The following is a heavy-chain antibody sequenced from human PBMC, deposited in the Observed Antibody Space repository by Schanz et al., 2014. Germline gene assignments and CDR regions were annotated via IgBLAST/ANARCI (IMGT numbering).Heavy chain of an antibody. V-gene: IGHV3-13*01. D-gene: IGHD3-10*01. CDR1: GFAFSSHD. J-gene: IGHJ4*02. Sequence: EVQLVESGGGLVQPGGSLRLSCVASGFAFSSHDMHWVRQVTGKGLQWVSAIHSTGETYYPDSVQGRFTISRDNSKNTLYLQMNSLRGEDTAVYYCASPALVQGLMPEYYFDYWGQGTLVAVSS. CDR3: ASPALVQGLMPEYYFDY. CDR2: IHSTGET.